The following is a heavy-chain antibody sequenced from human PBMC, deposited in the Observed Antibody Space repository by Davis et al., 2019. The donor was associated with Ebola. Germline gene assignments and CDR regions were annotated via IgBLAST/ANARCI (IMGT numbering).Heavy chain of an antibody. CDR2: IYPSGGST. V-gene: IGHV1-46*01. CDR3: ASRDY. J-gene: IGHJ4*02. Sequence: ASVTVSCKASGYTFTSYYMHWVRQAPGQGLEWMGIIYPSGGSTNYAQKFQGRVTITADKSTSTAYMELSSLRSEDTAVYYCASRDYWGQGTLVTVSS. CDR1: GYTFTSYY.